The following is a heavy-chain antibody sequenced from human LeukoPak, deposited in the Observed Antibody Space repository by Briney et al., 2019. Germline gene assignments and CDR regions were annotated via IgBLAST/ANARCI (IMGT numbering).Heavy chain of an antibody. CDR3: ARDFIAAAAEGRTVADY. D-gene: IGHD6-13*01. V-gene: IGHV1-69*04. Sequence: VAPVTVSCKASGGTFSSYAISWVRQAPGQGLEWMGRIIPILGIANYAQKFQGRVTITADKSTSTAYMELSSLRSEDTAVYYCARDFIAAAAEGRTVADYWGQGTLVTVSS. CDR1: GGTFSSYA. J-gene: IGHJ4*02. CDR2: IIPILGIA.